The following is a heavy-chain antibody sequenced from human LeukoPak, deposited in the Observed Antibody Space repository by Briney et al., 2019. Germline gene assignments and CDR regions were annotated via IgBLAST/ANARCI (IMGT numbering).Heavy chain of an antibody. V-gene: IGHV1-69*01. Sequence: SVKVSCKASEGTFSSYAISWVRQAPGQGLEWMGGIIPIFGTANYAQKFQGRVTITADESTSTAYMELSSLRSEDTAVYYCARDRGDGYNRYAFDIWGQGTMVTVSS. CDR1: EGTFSSYA. J-gene: IGHJ3*02. CDR2: IIPIFGTA. CDR3: ARDRGDGYNRYAFDI. D-gene: IGHD5-24*01.